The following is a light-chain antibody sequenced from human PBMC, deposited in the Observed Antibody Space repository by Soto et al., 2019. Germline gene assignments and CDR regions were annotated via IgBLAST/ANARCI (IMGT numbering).Light chain of an antibody. V-gene: IGKV1-27*01. J-gene: IGKJ1*01. CDR1: KGIGNN. CDR2: TAS. Sequence: DIQMTQSPSSLSASVGDRVTITCRASKGIGNNLAWYQQKPGKVPKVLIYTASTLHSGVPSRFSGSGSGTDFTLTINSLQPEDVATYFCQKYNGALWAFGQGTKVEVK. CDR3: QKYNGALWA.